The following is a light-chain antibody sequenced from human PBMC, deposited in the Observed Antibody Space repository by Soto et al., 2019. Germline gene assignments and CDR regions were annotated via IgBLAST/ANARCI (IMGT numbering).Light chain of an antibody. CDR2: KAS. CDR3: QRGYISPV. Sequence: DIQMTQSPSTLSGSVGDRVTITCRASQTISSWLAWYQQKPGKTPKLLIYKASTLKSGVPSRFSGSGSGTDFTLTISNLQPEDFATYYCQRGYISPVFGQGTKVDIK. J-gene: IGKJ1*01. CDR1: QTISSW. V-gene: IGKV1-5*03.